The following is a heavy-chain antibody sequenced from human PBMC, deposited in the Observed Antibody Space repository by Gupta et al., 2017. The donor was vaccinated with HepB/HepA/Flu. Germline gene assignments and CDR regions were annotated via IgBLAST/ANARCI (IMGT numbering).Heavy chain of an antibody. CDR3: ARVGSSGWYYFDY. CDR2: ISDNGGST. J-gene: IGHJ4*02. Sequence: EVQLVESGGGLVQPGGSLRLSCAASGFTFRTYAMRWVRQPPGKGLEYVSAISDNGGSTYYASSVKGRFTISRDNSKNTLYLQMASLRTEDMAVYYCARVGSSGWYYFDYWGQGTLVTVSS. V-gene: IGHV3-64*01. CDR1: GFTFRTYA. D-gene: IGHD6-19*01.